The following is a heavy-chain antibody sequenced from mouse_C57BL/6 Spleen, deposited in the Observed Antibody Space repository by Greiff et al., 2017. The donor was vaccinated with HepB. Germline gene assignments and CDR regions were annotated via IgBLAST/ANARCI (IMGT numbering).Heavy chain of an antibody. CDR3: TRGNYYGSLDY. CDR1: GYTFTDYE. Sequence: VQLVESGAELVRPGASVTLSCKASGYTFTDYEMHWVKQTPVHGLEWIGAIDPETGGTAYNQKFKGKAILTAYKSSSTAYMELRSLTSEDSAVYYCTRGNYYGSLDYWGQGTTLTVAS. J-gene: IGHJ2*01. V-gene: IGHV1-15*01. D-gene: IGHD1-1*01. CDR2: IDPETGGT.